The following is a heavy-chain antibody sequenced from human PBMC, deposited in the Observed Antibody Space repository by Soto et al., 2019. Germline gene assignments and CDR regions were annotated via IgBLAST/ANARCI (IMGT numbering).Heavy chain of an antibody. CDR2: IYYSGST. Sequence: PSETLSLTCTVSGGSMSSYYWSWIRQPPGKGLEWIGYIYYSGSTNYNPSLKSRVTISVDTSKNQFSLKLSSVTAADTAVYYCAGSSYDSSGYYLDDRAFDIWGQGTMVTVSS. V-gene: IGHV4-59*01. D-gene: IGHD3-22*01. CDR1: GGSMSSYY. CDR3: AGSSYDSSGYYLDDRAFDI. J-gene: IGHJ3*02.